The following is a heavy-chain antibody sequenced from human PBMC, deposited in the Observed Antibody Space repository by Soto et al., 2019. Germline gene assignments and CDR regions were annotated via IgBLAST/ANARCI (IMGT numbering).Heavy chain of an antibody. J-gene: IGHJ4*02. V-gene: IGHV4-59*01. Sequence: PSETLSLTCTVSGGSISSYYWSWIRQPPGKGLEWIGYIYYSGSTNYNPSLKSRVTISVDTSKNQFSLKLSSVTAADTAVYYCVGSGSYYFDYWGQGTLVTVSS. CDR2: IYYSGST. CDR3: VGSGSYYFDY. D-gene: IGHD3-10*01. CDR1: GGSISSYY.